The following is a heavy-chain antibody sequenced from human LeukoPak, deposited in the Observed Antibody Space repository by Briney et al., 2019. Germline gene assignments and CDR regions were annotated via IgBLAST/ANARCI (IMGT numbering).Heavy chain of an antibody. CDR2: IYYSGST. J-gene: IGHJ5*02. V-gene: IGHV4-59*01. D-gene: IGHD5-24*01. CDR3: ARSEGGWLTNWFDP. Sequence: SETLSLTCTVPGGSLSSYYWSWIRQPPGKGLEWIGYIYYSGSTNYNPSLKSRVTISVDTSENQFSLKLSSVTAADTAVYYCARSEGGWLTNWFDPWGQGTLVTVSS. CDR1: GGSLSSYY.